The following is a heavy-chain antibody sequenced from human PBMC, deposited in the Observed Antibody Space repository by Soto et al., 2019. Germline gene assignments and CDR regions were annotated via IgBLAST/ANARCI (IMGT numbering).Heavy chain of an antibody. D-gene: IGHD3-22*01. CDR1: GYTFTSYD. J-gene: IGHJ5*02. Sequence: ASVKVSCKASGYTFTSYDINWVRQATGQGLEWMGWMNPNSGNTGYAQKFQGRVTMTRNTSISTAYMELSSLRSEDTAVYYCARGLPATYYYDSSAFDPWGQGTLVSVSS. CDR3: ARGLPATYYYDSSAFDP. V-gene: IGHV1-8*01. CDR2: MNPNSGNT.